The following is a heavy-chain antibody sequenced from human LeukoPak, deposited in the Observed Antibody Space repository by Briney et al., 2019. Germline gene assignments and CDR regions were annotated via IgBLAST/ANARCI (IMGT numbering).Heavy chain of an antibody. CDR1: GFTFSSYA. Sequence: GGSLRLSCAVSGFTFSSYAMQWVRQAPGKGLEYVAAISSNGGTTYYANSLKGRFTISRDNSKNTLYLQMGSLRAEDMAVYYCARDRGVDTAMVTGYYYGMDVWGQGTTVTVSS. CDR3: ARDRGVDTAMVTGYYYGMDV. CDR2: ISSNGGTT. J-gene: IGHJ6*02. V-gene: IGHV3-64*01. D-gene: IGHD5-18*01.